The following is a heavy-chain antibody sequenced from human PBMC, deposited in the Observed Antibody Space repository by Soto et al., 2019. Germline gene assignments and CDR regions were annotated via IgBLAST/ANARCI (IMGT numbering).Heavy chain of an antibody. CDR3: ARKRCCSGGSCYHFDY. J-gene: IGHJ4*02. CDR2: ISDYNGNT. D-gene: IGHD2-15*01. Sequence: QVQLVQSGAEVKKPGASVKVSCKASGYTFTSYGISWGRQAPGQGLEWMGWISDYNGNTNYAQKLQGRVTMTTDTSTSTAYMELRRLRSDDTAVYYWARKRCCSGGSCYHFDYWGQGTLVTVSS. CDR1: GYTFTSYG. V-gene: IGHV1-18*01.